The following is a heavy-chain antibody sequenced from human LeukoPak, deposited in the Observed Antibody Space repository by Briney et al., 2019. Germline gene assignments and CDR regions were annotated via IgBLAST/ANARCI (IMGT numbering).Heavy chain of an antibody. CDR2: ISSSSSTI. CDR1: GFTFSSYS. V-gene: IGHV3-48*01. Sequence: PGGSLRLSCAASGFTFSSYSMNWVRQAPGKGLEWVSYISSSSSTIYYADSVKGRFTISRDNAKNSLYLQMNSLRAEDTAVYYCARDSYYYGSGMDVWGKGTTVTVSS. D-gene: IGHD3-10*01. J-gene: IGHJ6*03. CDR3: ARDSYYYGSGMDV.